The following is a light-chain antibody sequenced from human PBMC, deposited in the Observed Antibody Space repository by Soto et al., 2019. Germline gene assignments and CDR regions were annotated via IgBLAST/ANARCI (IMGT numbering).Light chain of an antibody. J-gene: IGKJ5*01. CDR2: DTS. Sequence: EIVLTQSPGTLSLSPGKRATLSCRASQSVSNFLAWYQQKPGQAPRLLIYDTSNRATGIPARFSGSGSGTDLTLTINNLDPEDFAVYYCQQRSNWPITFGQGTRLEIK. CDR3: QQRSNWPIT. V-gene: IGKV3-11*01. CDR1: QSVSNF.